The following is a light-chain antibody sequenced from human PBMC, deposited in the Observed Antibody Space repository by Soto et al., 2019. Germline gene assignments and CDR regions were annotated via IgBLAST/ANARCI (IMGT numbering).Light chain of an antibody. Sequence: IQLTQSPSSLTASLGDRVTITCRARQGIDSYLAWYQQRPGKVPQLLIYETSILQSGVSSRFRGSGSGTDFTLTISSLQAEDFETYYCQQTRSYPSTFGGGTKVDIK. CDR3: QQTRSYPST. J-gene: IGKJ4*01. V-gene: IGKV1-9*01. CDR1: QGIDSY. CDR2: ETS.